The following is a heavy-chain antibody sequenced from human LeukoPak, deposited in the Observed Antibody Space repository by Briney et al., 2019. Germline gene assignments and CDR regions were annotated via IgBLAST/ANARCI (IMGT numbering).Heavy chain of an antibody. D-gene: IGHD3-3*01. Sequence: GGSLRLSCAASGFTFSSYEMNWVRQAPGKGLEWVSYISISGSTIYYAGSVKGRFTISRQNPKNPLYLQMNSLRAEDTAVYYCARGYDFGRGYSGFDYWGQGTLVTVSS. CDR1: GFTFSSYE. CDR3: ARGYDFGRGYSGFDY. CDR2: ISISGSTI. J-gene: IGHJ4*02. V-gene: IGHV3-48*03.